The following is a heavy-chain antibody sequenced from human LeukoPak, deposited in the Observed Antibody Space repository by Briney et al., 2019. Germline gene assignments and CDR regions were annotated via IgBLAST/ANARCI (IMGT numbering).Heavy chain of an antibody. J-gene: IGHJ5*02. CDR3: ARDELRNWFDP. D-gene: IGHD3-10*01. CDR1: GFTFSSYA. CDR2: IKQDGSEK. V-gene: IGHV3-7*01. Sequence: GASLRLSCAASGFTFSSYAMSWVRQAPGKGLEWVANIKQDGSEKYYVDSVKGRFTISRDNAKNSLYLQMNSLRAEDTAVYYCARDELRNWFDPWGQGTLVTVSS.